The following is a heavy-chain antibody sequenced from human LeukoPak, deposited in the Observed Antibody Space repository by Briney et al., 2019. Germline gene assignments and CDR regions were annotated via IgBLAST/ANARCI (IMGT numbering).Heavy chain of an antibody. Sequence: VASVKVSCKASGYTFTGYYMHWVRQAPGQGLEWMGWINPNSGGTNSAQKFQGRATMTRDTSIITAYMELSRLRSDDTAVYFCARGYYDSSDYEYFQHWGQGTLVTVSS. V-gene: IGHV1-2*02. CDR3: ARGYYDSSDYEYFQH. D-gene: IGHD3-22*01. CDR1: GYTFTGYY. CDR2: INPNSGGT. J-gene: IGHJ1*01.